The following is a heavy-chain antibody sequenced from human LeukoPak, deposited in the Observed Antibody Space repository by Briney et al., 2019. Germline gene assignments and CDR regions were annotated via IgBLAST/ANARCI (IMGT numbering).Heavy chain of an antibody. CDR1: GDSLTSGSRY. CDR2: FYSSTRT. CDR3: ARCMSELDYGDYAYYYHMDV. V-gene: IGHV4-61*09. Sequence: PSQTLSPTCTVSGDSLTSGSRYWSWIRQPAGKGLEWIGHFYSSTRTTYNPSLESRVTISGDTAKNQFSLKLDSVTAADTAVYFCARCMSELDYGDYAYYYHMDVWGKGTTVTVSS. D-gene: IGHD4-17*01. J-gene: IGHJ6*04.